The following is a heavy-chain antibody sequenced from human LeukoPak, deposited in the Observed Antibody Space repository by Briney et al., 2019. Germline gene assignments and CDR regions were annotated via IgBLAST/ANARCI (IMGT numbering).Heavy chain of an antibody. J-gene: IGHJ4*02. V-gene: IGHV4-38-2*02. Sequence: PSETLSLTCNVSGHSISDGSYWGWIRLPPGKGLQWIGNIQHSGVSYHTGITYYNPSLKSRLTVSLDTSKNQFSLKLSSVTAADTAMYYCARVIISDYDILTGFYYGPYYFDYWGQGTLVTVSS. CDR1: GHSISDGSY. CDR3: ARVIISDYDILTGFYYGPYYFDY. CDR2: IQHSGVSYHTGIT. D-gene: IGHD3-9*01.